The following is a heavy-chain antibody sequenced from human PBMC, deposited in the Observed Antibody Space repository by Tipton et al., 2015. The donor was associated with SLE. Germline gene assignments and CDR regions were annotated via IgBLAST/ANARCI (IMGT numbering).Heavy chain of an antibody. CDR2: INDSGST. Sequence: TLSLTCSVSGGSFRRYYWSWIRQPPGKGLEWIGEINDSGSTNYNPSLKSRVTISVDTSKNQFSLKLNSVTAADTAVYFCARVYGEKYLAFFDYWGQGTLVTVSS. CDR1: GGSFRRYY. J-gene: IGHJ4*02. V-gene: IGHV4-34*01. D-gene: IGHD4/OR15-4a*01. CDR3: ARVYGEKYLAFFDY.